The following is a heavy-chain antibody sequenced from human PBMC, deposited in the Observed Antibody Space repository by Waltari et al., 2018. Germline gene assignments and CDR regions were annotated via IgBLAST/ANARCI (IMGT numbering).Heavy chain of an antibody. V-gene: IGHV3-30*03. D-gene: IGHD3-22*01. J-gene: IGHJ4*02. Sequence: QVQLVESGGGVVQPGRSLSLSCAASGFTFSSYGMHWVRQAPGKGLEWVAVISYDGSNKYYADSVKGRFTSSRDNSKNTLYLQMNSLRAEDTAVYYCAGYDSSGYYYPLLDYWGQGTLVTVSS. CDR3: AGYDSSGYYYPLLDY. CDR2: ISYDGSNK. CDR1: GFTFSSYG.